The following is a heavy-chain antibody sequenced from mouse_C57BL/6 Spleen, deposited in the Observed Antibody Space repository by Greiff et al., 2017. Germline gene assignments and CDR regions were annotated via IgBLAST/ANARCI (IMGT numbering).Heavy chain of an antibody. V-gene: IGHV1-5*01. D-gene: IGHD2-4*01. CDR3: TRGDYDDGYYFDY. J-gene: IGHJ2*01. CDR1: GYTFTSYW. CDR2: IYPGNSDT. Sequence: VQLQQSGTVLARPGASVKMSCKTSGYTFTSYWMHWVKQRPGQGLEWIGAIYPGNSDTSYNQKFKGNAKLTAVTSASTAYLELSSLTNEDSAFYYCTRGDYDDGYYFDYWGQGTTLTVSS.